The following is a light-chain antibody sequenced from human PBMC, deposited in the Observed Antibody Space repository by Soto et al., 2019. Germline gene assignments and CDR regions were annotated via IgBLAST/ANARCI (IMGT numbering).Light chain of an antibody. Sequence: ELVLTQSPATLSLSPGERATLSCRASQSVGTYLAWYQHKPGQAPRLLIHDASSRADGIPARFSGSGSGTEFSLTITGLEPEDFATYYCQQRSNWPPITFGPGTRVDIK. CDR1: QSVGTY. CDR2: DAS. V-gene: IGKV3-11*01. J-gene: IGKJ3*01. CDR3: QQRSNWPPIT.